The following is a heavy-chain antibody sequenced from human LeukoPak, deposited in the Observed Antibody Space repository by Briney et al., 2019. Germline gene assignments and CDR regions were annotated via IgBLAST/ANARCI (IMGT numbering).Heavy chain of an antibody. D-gene: IGHD6-19*01. V-gene: IGHV1-24*01. Sequence: AAVKVSCKVSGKPLSELAVHWVRQSPAQGLEWMGGFDPEDAESIYTQKFQGRIIMTEDKSTGTAYMELSGLRSEDSAVYFCSAFARGFNRGIPVAGYFNLWGQGTLVTVSS. J-gene: IGHJ4*02. CDR2: FDPEDAES. CDR1: GKPLSELA. CDR3: SAFARGFNRGIPVAGYFNL.